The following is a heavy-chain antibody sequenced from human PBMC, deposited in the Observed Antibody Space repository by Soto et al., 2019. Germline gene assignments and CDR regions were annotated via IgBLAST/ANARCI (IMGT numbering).Heavy chain of an antibody. J-gene: IGHJ4*02. D-gene: IGHD5-12*01. CDR2: INPSGVKT. Sequence: QVQLVQSGAELRKPGASVKVSCKASGYTFSSYYVHWVRQAPGQGLEWMGLINPSGVKTTYAQKFQGRVTMTRDTATTTVYMELSGLRSEDTVVYYCARAGTGHNSGWTSELGYWGQGTLVTVSS. CDR3: ARAGTGHNSGWTSELGY. CDR1: GYTFSSYY. V-gene: IGHV1-46*01.